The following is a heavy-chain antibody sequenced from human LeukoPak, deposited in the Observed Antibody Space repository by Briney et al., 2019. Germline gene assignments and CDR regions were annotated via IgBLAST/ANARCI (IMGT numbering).Heavy chain of an antibody. V-gene: IGHV4-59*01. J-gene: IGHJ4*02. CDR1: GGSISSYY. Sequence: SETLSLTCTVSGGSISSYYWSWIRQPPGKGLEWIGYIYYSGSTDYNPSLKSRVTISVDTSKNQFSLKLSSVTAADTAVYYCASGRYGRYFDYWGQGTLVTVSS. D-gene: IGHD5-18*01. CDR3: ASGRYGRYFDY. CDR2: IYYSGST.